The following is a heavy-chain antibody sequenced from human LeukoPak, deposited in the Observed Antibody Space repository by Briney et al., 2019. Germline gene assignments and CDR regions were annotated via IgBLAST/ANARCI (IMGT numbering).Heavy chain of an antibody. J-gene: IGHJ4*02. CDR2: MWFDGSDK. CDR3: AKDRDWYYFDY. Sequence: PGGSLRLSCAASGFTFSDYVMHWVRQAPGKGLEWVSLMWFDGSDKYYADSVKGRFTISRDNSKNTLYLQMNSLRAEDTAVYYCAKDRDWYYFDYWGQGTLVTVSS. CDR1: GFTFSDYV. V-gene: IGHV3-30*02. D-gene: IGHD5-24*01.